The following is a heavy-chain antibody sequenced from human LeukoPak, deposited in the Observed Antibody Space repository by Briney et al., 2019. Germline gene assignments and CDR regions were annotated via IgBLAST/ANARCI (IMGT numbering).Heavy chain of an antibody. Sequence: SETLSLTCTVSGGSISSYYWSWIRQPPGKGLEWIGYIYYSGSTNYNPSPKSRVTISVDTSKNQFSLKLSSVTAADTAAYYCARARESSSGYYPPLPDYWGQGTLVTVSS. V-gene: IGHV4-59*01. D-gene: IGHD3-22*01. CDR2: IYYSGST. CDR1: GGSISSYY. J-gene: IGHJ4*02. CDR3: ARARESSSGYYPPLPDY.